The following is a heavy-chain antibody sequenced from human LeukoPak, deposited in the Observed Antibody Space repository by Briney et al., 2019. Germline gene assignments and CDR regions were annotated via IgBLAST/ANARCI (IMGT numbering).Heavy chain of an antibody. J-gene: IGHJ5*02. CDR2: INPSGGST. D-gene: IGHD5/OR15-5a*01. CDR3: ARSLYANNWFDP. Sequence: ASVKVSCKASGYTFTSYYMHWVRQAPGQGLEWMGIINPSGGSTSYAQKFQGRVTMSRDTSTSTVYMELSSLRSEDTAVYYCARSLYANNWFDPWGQGTLVTVSS. V-gene: IGHV1-46*01. CDR1: GYTFTSYY.